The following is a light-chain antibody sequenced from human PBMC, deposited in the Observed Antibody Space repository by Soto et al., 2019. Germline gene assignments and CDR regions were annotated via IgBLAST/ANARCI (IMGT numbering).Light chain of an antibody. V-gene: IGKV1-9*01. J-gene: IGKJ5*01. CDR2: AAS. Sequence: DIQLTQSPSFLSASVGDRVTITCRASQGIGSYLAWYQQKPGKAPKLLIYAASTLQSGVPSRFSGSGSGTEFPLTISSLQPEDFATYYCQQLNGYPVTFGQGTRLEIK. CDR3: QQLNGYPVT. CDR1: QGIGSY.